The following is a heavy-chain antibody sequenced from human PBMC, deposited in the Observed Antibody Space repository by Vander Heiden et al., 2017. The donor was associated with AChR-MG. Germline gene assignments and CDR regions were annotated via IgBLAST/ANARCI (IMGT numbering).Heavy chain of an antibody. Sequence: EVQLVESGGGLVKPGGSLRLSCAASGFTFSRHGMNWVRQAPGKGLEWVSSISSSSSYIYYADSVKGRFTISRDNAKNSLYLQMNSLRAEDTAVYYCARDTRFQGTAPLPLIDYWGQGTLVTVSS. V-gene: IGHV3-21*01. CDR3: ARDTRFQGTAPLPLIDY. CDR1: GFTFSRHG. CDR2: ISSSSSYI. J-gene: IGHJ4*02. D-gene: IGHD2-15*01.